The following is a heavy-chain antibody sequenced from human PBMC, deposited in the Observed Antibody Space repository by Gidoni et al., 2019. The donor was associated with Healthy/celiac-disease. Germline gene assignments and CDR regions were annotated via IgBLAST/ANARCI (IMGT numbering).Heavy chain of an antibody. CDR3: AKGKRSYGFPYFDY. CDR2: IYYSGST. J-gene: IGHJ4*02. Sequence: QLQLQESGPGLVKPSETLSLTCTVSGGSISSSSYYWGWIRQPPGKGLEWIGSIYYSGSTYYNPSLKSRVTISVDTSKNQFSLKLSSVTAADTAVYYCAKGKRSYGFPYFDYWGQGTLVTVSS. D-gene: IGHD5-18*01. CDR1: GGSISSSSYY. V-gene: IGHV4-39*01.